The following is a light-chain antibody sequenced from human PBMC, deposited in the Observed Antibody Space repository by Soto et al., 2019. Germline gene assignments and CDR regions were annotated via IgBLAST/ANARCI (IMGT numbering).Light chain of an antibody. CDR3: QQYGSSPPLT. V-gene: IGKV3-20*01. CDR1: QSVSSSY. Sequence: EIVLTQSPGTLSLSPGERATLSCRASQSVSSSYLAWYQQKPGQAPRLLIYGASSRATGILDRFGGSGSGTDFTLTISRLEPEDFAVYYCQQYGSSPPLTFGGGTKVEIK. CDR2: GAS. J-gene: IGKJ4*01.